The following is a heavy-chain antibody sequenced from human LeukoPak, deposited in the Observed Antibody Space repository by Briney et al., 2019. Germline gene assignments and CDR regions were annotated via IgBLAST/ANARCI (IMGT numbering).Heavy chain of an antibody. Sequence: GGSLRLSCAASGFTLSSHRMDWVRQAPGKGLDWVSSISSRSSFKDYADSVKGRFTISRDNAKNLLYLQMNSLRAEDTAVYFCAKDGGFWSDYSYFDYWGQGTQVTVSS. CDR2: ISSRSSFK. CDR3: AKDGGFWSDYSYFDY. J-gene: IGHJ4*02. V-gene: IGHV3-21*06. D-gene: IGHD3-3*01. CDR1: GFTLSSHR.